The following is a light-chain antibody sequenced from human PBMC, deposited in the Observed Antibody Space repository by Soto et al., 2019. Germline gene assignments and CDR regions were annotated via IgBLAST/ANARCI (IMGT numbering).Light chain of an antibody. Sequence: VLTHSPSTLSLSPGERASLSCRASQSVSSYLAWYQQKPGQAPRLLIYDASNRATGIPARFSGSGSGTDFTLTISSLEPEDFAVYYCQQRSNWPPAFGQGTKVDI. CDR2: DAS. CDR3: QQRSNWPPA. V-gene: IGKV3-11*01. J-gene: IGKJ1*01. CDR1: QSVSSY.